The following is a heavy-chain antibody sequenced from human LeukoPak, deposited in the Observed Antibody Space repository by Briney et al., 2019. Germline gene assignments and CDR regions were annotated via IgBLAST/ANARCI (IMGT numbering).Heavy chain of an antibody. Sequence: GGSLRLSCAASGFTFSSYSMNWVRQAPGKGLEWVAVISNDGADKYYADSVKGRFSISRDNSENTLYLQMNSLRPEDTAVYYCARVRVILTTMASFAYWGQGSLVTVSP. D-gene: IGHD3-9*01. V-gene: IGHV3-30*03. CDR3: ARVRVILTTMASFAY. CDR1: GFTFSSYS. J-gene: IGHJ4*02. CDR2: ISNDGADK.